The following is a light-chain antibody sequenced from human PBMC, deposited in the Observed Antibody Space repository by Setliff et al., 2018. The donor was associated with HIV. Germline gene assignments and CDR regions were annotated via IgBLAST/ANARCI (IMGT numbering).Light chain of an antibody. J-gene: IGLJ1*01. CDR1: SSDVGSYNL. CDR2: EVS. Sequence: QSVLTQPASVSGSPGQSITISCTGTSSDVGSYNLVSWYQQHPGKAPKLMIYEVSKRPSGVSDHFSGSKSGNTASLTISGLQAEDEADYYCCSYASSSLSYVFGAGTRVTV. V-gene: IGLV2-23*02. CDR3: CSYASSSLSYV.